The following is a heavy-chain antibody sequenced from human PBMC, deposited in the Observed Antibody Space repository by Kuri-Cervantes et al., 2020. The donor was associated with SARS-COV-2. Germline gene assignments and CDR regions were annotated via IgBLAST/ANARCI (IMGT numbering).Heavy chain of an antibody. D-gene: IGHD6-13*01. J-gene: IGHJ4*02. V-gene: IGHV1-46*01. Sequence: ASVKVSCKASGYTFTSYYMYWVRQAPGQGLEWMGIINPSGGSTSYAQKFQGRVTMTRDTSTSTVYMEPSSLRSEDTAVYYCARGVSHIAAAGLYYFDYWGQGTLVTVSS. CDR2: INPSGGST. CDR1: GYTFTSYY. CDR3: ARGVSHIAAAGLYYFDY.